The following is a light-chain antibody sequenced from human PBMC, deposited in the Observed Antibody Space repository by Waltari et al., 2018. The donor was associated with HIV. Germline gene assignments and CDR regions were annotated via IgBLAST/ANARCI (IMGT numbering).Light chain of an antibody. J-gene: IGLJ3*02. CDR2: DVT. Sequence: QSALTQPASVSGSPGQSITVSCTGDVETYDLVSWYQVHPGRAPKLIIHDVTKRPSGVSSRFSASKSGNTASLTISGLEAEDESLYYCCNFSGRSSTWVFGGGTQVTVL. CDR3: CNFSGRSSTWV. CDR1: DVETYDL. V-gene: IGLV2-23*02.